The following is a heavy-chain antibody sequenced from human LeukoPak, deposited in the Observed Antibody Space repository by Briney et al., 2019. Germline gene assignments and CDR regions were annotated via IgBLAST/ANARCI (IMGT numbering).Heavy chain of an antibody. V-gene: IGHV1-69*13. J-gene: IGHJ6*04. CDR1: LGTFRSYV. CDR3: ARGRAATLEYYYDMDV. Sequence: SVKVSRMASLGTFRSYVISWVGPAGARGVEWMGGIFPIFGTANYAQKFQGRVTITADESTSKAYMELSSQRSEYTSVYYCARGRAATLEYYYDMDVWGKVTTVTVSS. D-gene: IGHD3-3*01. CDR2: IFPIFGTA.